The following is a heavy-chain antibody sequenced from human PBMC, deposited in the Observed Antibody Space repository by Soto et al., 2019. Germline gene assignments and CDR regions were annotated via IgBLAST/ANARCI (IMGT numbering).Heavy chain of an antibody. CDR1: GGPVSSEDIY. D-gene: IGHD3-22*01. Sequence: SETLSLTCVVSGGPVSSEDIYWSWIRHLPGKGLEWIANVYHTGTTYYNPSLKSRVSMSVDTSQNQFSLILASVTAADTAVYYCARALVTDYNSRDYHYYFAMDVWGQGTSVTVSS. CDR3: ARALVTDYNSRDYHYYFAMDV. V-gene: IGHV4-31*02. CDR2: VYHTGTT. J-gene: IGHJ6*02.